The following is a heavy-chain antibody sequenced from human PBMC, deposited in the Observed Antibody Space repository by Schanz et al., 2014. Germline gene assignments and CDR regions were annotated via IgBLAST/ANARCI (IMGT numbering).Heavy chain of an antibody. CDR1: GFTFRSHA. CDR2: ISYDGSSK. D-gene: IGHD3-10*01. V-gene: IGHV3-30*04. CDR3: ARGIITMVRGGDVGAFDI. J-gene: IGHJ3*02. Sequence: VQLVESGGGVVQPGRSLRLSCAASGFTFRSHAMHWVRQAPGKGLEWVALISYDGSSKNHADSVQGRFTISRDNSKNALYLQMDSLRAEDTAVYYCARGIITMVRGGDVGAFDIWGQGTMVTVSS.